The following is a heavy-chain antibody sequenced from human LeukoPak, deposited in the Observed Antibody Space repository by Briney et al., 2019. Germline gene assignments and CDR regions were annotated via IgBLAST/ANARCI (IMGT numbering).Heavy chain of an antibody. D-gene: IGHD3-22*01. CDR3: ARPYDSSGYTYGMDV. V-gene: IGHV1-69*13. Sequence: SVKVSRKASGGTFSSYAISWVRQAPGQGLEWMGGIVPIFGTANYAQKFQGRVTITADESTSTAYMELSSLRSEDTAVYYCARPYDSSGYTYGMDVWGQGTTVTVSS. J-gene: IGHJ6*02. CDR2: IVPIFGTA. CDR1: GGTFSSYA.